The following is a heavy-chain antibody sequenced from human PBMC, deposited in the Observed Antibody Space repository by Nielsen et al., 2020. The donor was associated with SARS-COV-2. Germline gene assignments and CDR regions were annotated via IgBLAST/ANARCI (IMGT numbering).Heavy chain of an antibody. CDR1: GGSFSGYY. CDR2: INHSGST. D-gene: IGHD5-12*01. J-gene: IGHJ5*02. Sequence: SETLSLTCAVYGGSFSGYYWSWIRQPPGKGLEWIGEINHSGSTNYNPSLKSRVTISVDTSKNQFSLKLSSVTAADTAVYYCARGLQYREARSWFDPWGQGTLVTVSS. CDR3: ARGLQYREARSWFDP. V-gene: IGHV4-34*01.